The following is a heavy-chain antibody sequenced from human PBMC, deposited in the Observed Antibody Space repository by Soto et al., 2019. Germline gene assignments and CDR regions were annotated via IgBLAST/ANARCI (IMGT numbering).Heavy chain of an antibody. Sequence: GGSLRLSCAASGFTFDDYAMHWVRQAPGKGLEWVSGISWNSGSIGYADSVKGRFTISRDNAKNSLYLQMNSLRAEDTALYYCAKDQYYYDSSGSLYYYGMDVWGQGTTVTVSS. CDR1: GFTFDDYA. V-gene: IGHV3-9*01. CDR2: ISWNSGSI. CDR3: AKDQYYYDSSGSLYYYGMDV. J-gene: IGHJ6*02. D-gene: IGHD3-22*01.